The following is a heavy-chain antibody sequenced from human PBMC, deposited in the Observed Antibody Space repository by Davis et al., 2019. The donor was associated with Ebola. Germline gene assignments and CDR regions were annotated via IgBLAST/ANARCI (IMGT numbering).Heavy chain of an antibody. Sequence: SGPTLVKPTQTLTLTCTFSGFSLSTSGVGVGWIRQPPGKALEWLALIYWNDDKRYSPSLKSRLTITKDTSKNQVVLTMTNMDPVDTATYYCAHRGPSPYCSSTSCLHHNWFDPWGQGTLVTVSS. CDR2: IYWNDDK. V-gene: IGHV2-5*01. CDR3: AHRGPSPYCSSTSCLHHNWFDP. CDR1: GFSLSTSGVG. D-gene: IGHD2-2*01. J-gene: IGHJ5*02.